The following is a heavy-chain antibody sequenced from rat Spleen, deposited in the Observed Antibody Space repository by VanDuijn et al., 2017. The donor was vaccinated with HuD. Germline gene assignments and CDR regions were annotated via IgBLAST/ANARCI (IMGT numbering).Heavy chain of an antibody. CDR3: ARQDTSGYSNWFAY. CDR1: GFTFSNYD. CDR2: ISPSGGST. V-gene: IGHV5S23*01. J-gene: IGHJ3*01. D-gene: IGHD4-3*01. Sequence: EVQLVESDGGLVQPGRSLKLSCAASGFTFSNYDIAWVRQAPTKGLEWVASISPSGGSTYYRDSVKGRFTVSRDNAKTTLSLQMDSLRSEDTATYYCARQDTSGYSNWFAYWGQGTLVTVSS.